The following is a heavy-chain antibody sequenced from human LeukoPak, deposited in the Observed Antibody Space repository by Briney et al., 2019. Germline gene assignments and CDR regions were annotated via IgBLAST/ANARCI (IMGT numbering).Heavy chain of an antibody. CDR2: IYYSGST. Sequence: PSETLSLTCTVSGGSISSSSYYWGWMRQPPGKGREWIGSIYYSGSTYYNPSLKSRVTISVDTSKNQFSLKLSSVTAADTAVYYCARGIVATMFSSRRSYYFDYWGQGTLVTVSS. D-gene: IGHD5-12*01. J-gene: IGHJ4*02. CDR1: GGSISSSSYY. V-gene: IGHV4-39*01. CDR3: ARGIVATMFSSRRSYYFDY.